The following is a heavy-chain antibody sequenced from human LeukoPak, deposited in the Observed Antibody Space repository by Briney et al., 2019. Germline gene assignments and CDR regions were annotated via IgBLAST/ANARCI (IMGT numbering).Heavy chain of an antibody. CDR2: IKEDGSEM. CDR1: GFVFSRYC. J-gene: IGHJ4*02. D-gene: IGHD3-16*01. Sequence: GGSLRLSCAASGFVFSRYCMSWVRQAPGKGLEWVANIKEDGSEMYYVDSVKGRFTISRDNAKNSLYLQMNILRAEDTAVYYCARALGGFSDYWGQGTLVTVSS. V-gene: IGHV3-7*05. CDR3: ARALGGFSDY.